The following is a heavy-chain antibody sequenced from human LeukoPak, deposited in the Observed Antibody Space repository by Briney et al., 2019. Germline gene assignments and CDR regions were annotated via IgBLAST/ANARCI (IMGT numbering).Heavy chain of an antibody. CDR3: ARTITMVRGVIQGFDY. CDR1: GGSISSSSYY. J-gene: IGHJ4*02. V-gene: IGHV4-39*01. Sequence: SETLSLTCTVSGGSISSSSYYWGWIRQPPGKGLEWIGSIYYSGSTYYNPSLKSRVTISVDTSKNQFSLKLSSVTAADTAVYYCARTITMVRGVIQGFDYWGQGTLVTVSS. D-gene: IGHD3-10*01. CDR2: IYYSGST.